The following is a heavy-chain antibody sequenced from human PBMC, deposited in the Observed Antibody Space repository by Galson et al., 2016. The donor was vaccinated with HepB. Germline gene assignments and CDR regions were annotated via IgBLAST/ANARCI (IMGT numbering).Heavy chain of an antibody. J-gene: IGHJ3*02. CDR1: GFSLNTGGVA. CDR2: IYYNGHK. Sequence: PALVKPTQTLTLTCTFSGFSLNTGGVAVGWIRQPPGKALECLGLIYYNGHKRYSPSLESRVTITKDTSENQVVLTMTNMDPVDTGTYYCAHFSSGWYSVGRAFDIWGQGTIVTVSS. CDR3: AHFSSGWYSVGRAFDI. D-gene: IGHD6-19*01. V-gene: IGHV2-5*01.